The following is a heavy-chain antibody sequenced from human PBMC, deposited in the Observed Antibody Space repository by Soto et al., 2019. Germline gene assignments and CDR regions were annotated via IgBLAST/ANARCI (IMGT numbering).Heavy chain of an antibody. V-gene: IGHV3-23*01. Sequence: GGSLRLSCAASGFTFSSYAMSWVRQAPGKGLEWVSAISGSGGSTYYADSVKGRFTISRDNSENTLYLQMNSLRGEDTAVYYCAKAKGSNYDYYYYGMDVWGQGTTVTVSS. D-gene: IGHD4-4*01. CDR2: ISGSGGST. CDR3: AKAKGSNYDYYYYGMDV. CDR1: GFTFSSYA. J-gene: IGHJ6*02.